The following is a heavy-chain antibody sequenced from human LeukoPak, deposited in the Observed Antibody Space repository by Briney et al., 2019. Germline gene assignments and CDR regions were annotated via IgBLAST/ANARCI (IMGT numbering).Heavy chain of an antibody. V-gene: IGHV3-53*01. CDR3: VSHSDTLTSYSFDY. J-gene: IGHJ4*02. CDR2: LHSGGNR. Sequence: GGSLRLSCVASGFTVSSNYMSWVRLAPGKGLEWVSILHSGGNRYYSDSVKGRFTISSDNSKNTLSLQMNSMRAEDTAVYYCVSHSDTLTSYSFDYWGQGTLVTVSS. D-gene: IGHD3-9*01. CDR1: GFTVSSNY.